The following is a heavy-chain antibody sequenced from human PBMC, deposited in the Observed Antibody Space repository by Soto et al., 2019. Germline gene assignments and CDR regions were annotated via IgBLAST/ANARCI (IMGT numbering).Heavy chain of an antibody. Sequence: HPGGSLRLSCAASGFTFSSYAMSWVRQAPGKGLEWVSAISGSGGSTYYADSVKGRFTISRDNSKNTLYLQMNSLRAEDTAVYYCAKDSYYYDSSGYRLNWFDPWGQGTLVTVSS. CDR1: GFTFSSYA. V-gene: IGHV3-23*01. CDR3: AKDSYYYDSSGYRLNWFDP. CDR2: ISGSGGST. D-gene: IGHD3-22*01. J-gene: IGHJ5*02.